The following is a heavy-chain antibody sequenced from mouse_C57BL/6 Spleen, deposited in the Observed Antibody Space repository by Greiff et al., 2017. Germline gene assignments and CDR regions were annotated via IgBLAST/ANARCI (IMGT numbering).Heavy chain of an antibody. V-gene: IGHV1-64*01. Sequence: QVQLQQSGAELVKPGASVKLSCKASGYTFTSYWMHWVKQRPGQGLEWIGMIHPNSGSTNYNEKFKSKATLTVDKSSSTAYMQLSSLTSEDSAVYYCVRTRDYDYDGYFDYWGQGTTLTVSS. CDR1: GYTFTSYW. CDR2: IHPNSGST. CDR3: VRTRDYDYDGYFDY. J-gene: IGHJ2*01. D-gene: IGHD2-4*01.